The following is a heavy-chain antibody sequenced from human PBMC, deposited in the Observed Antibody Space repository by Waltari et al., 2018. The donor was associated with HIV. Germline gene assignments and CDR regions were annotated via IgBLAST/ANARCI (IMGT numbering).Heavy chain of an antibody. J-gene: IGHJ6*02. CDR1: GFTVSSNH. CDR2: SYTDGRT. D-gene: IGHD3-3*01. V-gene: IGHV3-66*01. Sequence: EVQLVESGGGLVQPGGSLGLSCAVPGFTVSSNHMTWVRQARGKGLEWVSVSYTDGRTYYADSVKGRFTISRDNSKNTLYLQMNSLRDGDTAVYSCARTKLRHGGGYHGMDVWGQGTTVTVSS. CDR3: ARTKLRHGGGYHGMDV.